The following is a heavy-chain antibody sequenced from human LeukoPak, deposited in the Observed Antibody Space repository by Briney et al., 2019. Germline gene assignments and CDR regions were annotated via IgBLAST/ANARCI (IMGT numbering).Heavy chain of an antibody. Sequence: GGSLRLSCAASGLTPSSCAMTWVRQVPEKGLEWAAGISGSGDITYYADSVKGRFTISRDNSKSTLYLQMTNMRVDDTATYYCAARPTTTVVAPTDFWGQGVLVTVSS. V-gene: IGHV3-23*01. J-gene: IGHJ4*02. D-gene: IGHD4-11*01. CDR1: GLTPSSCA. CDR3: AARPTTTVVAPTDF. CDR2: ISGSGDIT.